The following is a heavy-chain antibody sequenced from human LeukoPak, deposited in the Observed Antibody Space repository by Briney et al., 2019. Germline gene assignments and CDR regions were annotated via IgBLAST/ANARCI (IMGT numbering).Heavy chain of an antibody. CDR3: AKVLTRSSGGFDY. CDR1: GFTFSSYA. V-gene: IGHV3-23*01. CDR2: MTSGGGT. J-gene: IGHJ4*02. D-gene: IGHD6-6*01. Sequence: GGSLRLSCAASGFTFSSYAMTWVRQAPGKGLEWVSAMTSGGGTYYADSVKGRFTISRDNSKNTVYLQMNSLRAEDTAVYYCAKVLTRSSGGFDYWGQGTLVTVSS.